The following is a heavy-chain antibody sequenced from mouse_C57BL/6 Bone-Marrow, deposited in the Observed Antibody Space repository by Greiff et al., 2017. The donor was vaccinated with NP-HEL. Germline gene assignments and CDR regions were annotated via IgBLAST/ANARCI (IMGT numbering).Heavy chain of an antibody. CDR3: AIDHYSNYGGYAKDY. Sequence: EVHLVESGGGLVKPGGSLKLSCAASGFTFSSYSMSWVRQTPEKRLEWVATISDGGSYTYYPDNVKGRFTITRDNANNNLYLQMSHLKSEVTAMYYCAIDHYSNYGGYAKDYWGQGTSVTVSS. CDR2: ISDGGSYT. D-gene: IGHD2-5*01. J-gene: IGHJ4*01. CDR1: GFTFSSYS. V-gene: IGHV5-4*01.